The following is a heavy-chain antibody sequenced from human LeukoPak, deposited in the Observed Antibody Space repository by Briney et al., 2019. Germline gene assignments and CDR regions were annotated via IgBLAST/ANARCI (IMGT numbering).Heavy chain of an antibody. CDR2: INPSVGGT. CDR3: ARVGARGESGWFDP. V-gene: IGHV1-46*01. CDR1: GYAFTGHY. D-gene: IGHD1-26*01. J-gene: IGHJ5*02. Sequence: ASVKVSCKASGYAFTGHYIHWVRQAPGQGLEWMGIINPSVGGTTYAQNFQGRVTLTRDTSTTTVFMELSSLRSQDTAVYYCARVGARGESGWFDPWGQGTLVTVSS.